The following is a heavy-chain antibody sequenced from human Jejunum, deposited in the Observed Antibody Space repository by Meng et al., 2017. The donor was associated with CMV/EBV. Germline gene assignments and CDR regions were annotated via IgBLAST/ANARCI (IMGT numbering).Heavy chain of an antibody. V-gene: IGHV7-4-1*02. CDR1: TLTKYA. CDR2: INPTTGNP. Sequence: TLTKYAMNWVRKAPGQGLEWMGWINPTTGNPTYAQGFTGRFVFSLDTSVSTTYLQISNLKAEDTAVYYCVREIEGERGIAVAGSFGDYWGQGTLVTVSS. D-gene: IGHD6-19*01. J-gene: IGHJ4*02. CDR3: VREIEGERGIAVAGSFGDY.